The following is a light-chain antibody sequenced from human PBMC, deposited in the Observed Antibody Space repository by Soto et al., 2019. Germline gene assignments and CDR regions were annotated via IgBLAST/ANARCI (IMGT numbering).Light chain of an antibody. CDR1: QSISSW. CDR2: DAS. Sequence: DIQMTQSPSTLSSSVGDIVTITCRSSQSISSWLAWYQQKPGKAPKLLIYDASILESGVPSRFSGSGSGTEFTLTISSLQPDDFETYYCQQYNTYLSTFGQGTKVDIK. V-gene: IGKV1-5*01. J-gene: IGKJ1*01. CDR3: QQYNTYLST.